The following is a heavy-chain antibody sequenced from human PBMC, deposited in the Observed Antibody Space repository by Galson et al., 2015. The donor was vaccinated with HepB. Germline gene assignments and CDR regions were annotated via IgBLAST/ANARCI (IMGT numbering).Heavy chain of an antibody. Sequence: LSLTCTVSGGSVSSGGYLWAWIRQPPGKGLEWIGYISQSGTTSYNASLKSRLTISLDRSKNQFFLNLNSVTAADTAVYYCVRSHVLFWGQGTLVTVSS. CDR3: VRSHVLF. J-gene: IGHJ4*02. D-gene: IGHD3-16*01. CDR2: ISQSGTT. CDR1: GGSVSSGGYL. V-gene: IGHV4-30-2*01.